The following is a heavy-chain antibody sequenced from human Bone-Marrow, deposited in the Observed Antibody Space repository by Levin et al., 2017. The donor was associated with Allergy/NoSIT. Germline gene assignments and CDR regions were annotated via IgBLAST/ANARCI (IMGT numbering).Heavy chain of an antibody. CDR1: GFIFSNCG. Sequence: GGSLRLSCAASGFIFSNCGMHWVRQAPGKGLEWVAVIWSDGIHKFYADSVKGRFTISRDNSNSMLYLEMNSLRAEDAAVYYCAKEPAPCRLGDSWGQGTLVTVSS. J-gene: IGHJ4*02. CDR3: AKEPAPCRLGDS. V-gene: IGHV3-33*06. CDR2: IWSDGIHK. D-gene: IGHD2-2*01.